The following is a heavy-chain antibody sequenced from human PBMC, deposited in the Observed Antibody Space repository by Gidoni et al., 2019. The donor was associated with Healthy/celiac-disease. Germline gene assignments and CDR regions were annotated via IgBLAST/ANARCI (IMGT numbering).Heavy chain of an antibody. J-gene: IGHJ3*02. CDR2: IYYGGST. Sequence: QLQLQESGPGLVKPSETLSLTCTVSGGSISSSSYYWGWIRQPPGKGLEWIGSIYYGGSTYYNPSLKSRVTISVDTSKNQFSLKLSSVTAADTAVYYCARFHEHTTFGVGYGRDAFDIWGQGTMVTVSS. CDR3: ARFHEHTTFGVGYGRDAFDI. D-gene: IGHD3-10*02. CDR1: GGSISSSSYY. V-gene: IGHV4-39*01.